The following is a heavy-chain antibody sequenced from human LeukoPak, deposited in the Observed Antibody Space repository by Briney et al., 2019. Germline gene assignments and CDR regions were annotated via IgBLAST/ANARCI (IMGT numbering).Heavy chain of an antibody. D-gene: IGHD6-19*01. Sequence: PGGSLRLSCAASGFTFSSYWMHWVRQAPGKGLVWVSRINSDGSSTSYADSVKGRFTISRDNSKNTLYLQMNSLRAEDTAVYYCARNSYSSGWTPTYWGQGTLVTVSS. J-gene: IGHJ4*02. CDR3: ARNSYSSGWTPTY. V-gene: IGHV3-74*01. CDR1: GFTFSSYW. CDR2: INSDGSST.